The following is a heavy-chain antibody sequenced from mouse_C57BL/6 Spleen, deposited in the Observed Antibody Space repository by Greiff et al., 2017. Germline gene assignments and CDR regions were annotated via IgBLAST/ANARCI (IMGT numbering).Heavy chain of an antibody. CDR3: ARRGDMPYYFDY. J-gene: IGHJ2*01. Sequence: VQLQQPGAELVKPGASVKMSCKASGYTFTSYWITWVKQRPGQGLEWIGDIYPGSGSTNYNEKFKSKATLTVDTSSSTAYMQLSSLTSEDSAVYYCARRGDMPYYFDYWGQGTTLTVSS. CDR2: IYPGSGST. CDR1: GYTFTSYW. V-gene: IGHV1-55*01. D-gene: IGHD6-5*01.